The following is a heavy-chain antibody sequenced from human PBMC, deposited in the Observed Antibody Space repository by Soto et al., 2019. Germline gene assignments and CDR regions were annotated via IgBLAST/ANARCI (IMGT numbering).Heavy chain of an antibody. J-gene: IGHJ6*02. D-gene: IGHD2-2*01. CDR3: ARGVVVPAAAWNYYYGMDV. V-gene: IGHV3-30-3*01. CDR2: ISYDGSNK. Sequence: QAPGKGLEWVAVISYDGSNKYYADSVKGRFTISRDNSKNTLYLQMNSLRAEDTAVYYCARGVVVPAAAWNYYYGMDVWGQGTTVTVSS.